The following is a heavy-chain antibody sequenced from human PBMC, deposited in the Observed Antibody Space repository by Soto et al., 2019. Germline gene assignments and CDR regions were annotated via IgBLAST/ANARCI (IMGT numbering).Heavy chain of an antibody. V-gene: IGHV3-23*01. Sequence: DVRLLESGGGLVQPGGSLRLSCAASDSPFSSYSMSWVRQAPGKGLEWVSTIGTSASTYYGDSVRGRFTISRDNSRNTLYLQMNSLRAEDTAVYYCADLSRYCTSSNCDWGQGTLVTVSS. CDR1: DSPFSSYS. D-gene: IGHD2-2*01. CDR3: ADLSRYCTSSNCD. CDR2: IGTSAST. J-gene: IGHJ4*02.